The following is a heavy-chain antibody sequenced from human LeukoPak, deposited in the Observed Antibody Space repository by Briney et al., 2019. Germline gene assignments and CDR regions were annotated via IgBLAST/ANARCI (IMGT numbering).Heavy chain of an antibody. V-gene: IGHV4-59*12. Sequence: KPSETLSLTCTVSGGSISSYYWSWIRQPPGKGLEWIGYIFYSGSTNYNPSLKGRVTISVDTSKNQFSLKLSSVTAADTAVYYCARDRGSGRQRGAVWFDPWGQGTLVTVSS. D-gene: IGHD3-10*01. CDR3: ARDRGSGRQRGAVWFDP. CDR2: IFYSGST. CDR1: GGSISSYY. J-gene: IGHJ5*02.